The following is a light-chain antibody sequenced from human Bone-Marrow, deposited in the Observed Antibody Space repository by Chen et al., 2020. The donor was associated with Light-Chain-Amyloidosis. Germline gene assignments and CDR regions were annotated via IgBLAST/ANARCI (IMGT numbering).Light chain of an antibody. CDR2: DDN. Sequence: QSALTQPASVSGSPGQSITLPCTGTSRDVGSYNLVSWYQQPPGKAPKLMIYDDNKRPAGVSNRFSGSKSGNTASLTISGLQADDEADYYCCSYAGSSTWVFGAGTKLTVL. CDR1: SRDVGSYNL. J-gene: IGLJ3*02. V-gene: IGLV2-23*01. CDR3: CSYAGSSTWV.